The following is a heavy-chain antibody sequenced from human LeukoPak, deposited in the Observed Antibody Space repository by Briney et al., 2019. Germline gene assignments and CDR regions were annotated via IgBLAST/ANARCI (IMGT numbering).Heavy chain of an antibody. J-gene: IGHJ4*02. CDR1: GFIFSDYY. D-gene: IGHD3-10*01. V-gene: IGHV3-11*01. CDR2: ISSSGSTI. Sequence: GGSLRHSFAASGFIFSDYYMNWIRQAPGKGLEGISYISSSGSTIDYADSVKGRFTISRDNGKNLLYLQMNSLRAEDKAVYYCARDDGSGSYDYWGQGTLVTVSS. CDR3: ARDDGSGSYDY.